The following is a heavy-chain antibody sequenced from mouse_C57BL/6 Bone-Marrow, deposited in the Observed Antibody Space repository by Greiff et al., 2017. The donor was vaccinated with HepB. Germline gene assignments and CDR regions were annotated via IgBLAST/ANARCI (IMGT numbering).Heavy chain of an antibody. CDR3: ARGIYYYGSSLYYFDY. V-gene: IGHV1-47*01. CDR2: FHPYNDDT. CDR1: GYTFTTYP. J-gene: IGHJ2*01. D-gene: IGHD1-1*01. Sequence: VKLQESGAELVKPGASVKMSCKASGYTFTTYPIEWMKQNHGKSLEWIGNFHPYNDDTKYNEKFKGKATLTVEKSSSTVYLELSRLTSDDSAVYYCARGIYYYGSSLYYFDYWGQGTTLTVSS.